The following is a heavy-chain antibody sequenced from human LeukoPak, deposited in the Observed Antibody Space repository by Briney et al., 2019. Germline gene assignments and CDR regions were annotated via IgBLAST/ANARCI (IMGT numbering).Heavy chain of an antibody. D-gene: IGHD2-2*01. J-gene: IGHJ6*03. CDR1: GYTFTGYY. CDR2: INPNSGGT. CDR3: ATTPGGYCSSTGCYHYYYYYMDV. Sequence: EASVKVSCKASGYTFTGYYMHWVRQAPGQGLEWVGRINPNSGGTNYAQKFQGRVTMTRDTSISTAYMELSRLRSDDTAVYYCATTPGGYCSSTGCYHYYYYYMDVWGKGTTVTVSS. V-gene: IGHV1-2*06.